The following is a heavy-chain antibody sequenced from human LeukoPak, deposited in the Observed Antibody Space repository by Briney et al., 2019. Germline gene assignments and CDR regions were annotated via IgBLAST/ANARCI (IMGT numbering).Heavy chain of an antibody. V-gene: IGHV4-59*01. D-gene: IGHD3-3*01. CDR1: GGSISYYY. CDR3: ASRSSIWSGYQDTLYYFDS. J-gene: IGHJ4*02. Sequence: SETLSLTCTVSGGSISYYYWSWIRQPPGKRLEWIGHIYYSGSTNYNPSLKSRVTISVDTSKNQFSLKLSSVTAADTAVYYCASRSSIWSGYQDTLYYFDSWGQGTLVTVSS. CDR2: IYYSGST.